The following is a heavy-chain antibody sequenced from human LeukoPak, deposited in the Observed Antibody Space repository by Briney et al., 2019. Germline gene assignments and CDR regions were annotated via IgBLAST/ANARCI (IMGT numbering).Heavy chain of an antibody. J-gene: IGHJ4*02. D-gene: IGHD5-12*01. V-gene: IGHV3-66*01. CDR2: IYSGGST. CDR1: GFTVSSNY. Sequence: GGSLRLSCAASGFTVSSNYMSWVRQAPGKGLEWVSVIYSGGSTYYADSVKGRFTISRDNAKNTLYLQMNSLRAEDTAVYYCARAGDIVTTTFSFDSWGQGTLVTVSS. CDR3: ARAGDIVTTTFSFDS.